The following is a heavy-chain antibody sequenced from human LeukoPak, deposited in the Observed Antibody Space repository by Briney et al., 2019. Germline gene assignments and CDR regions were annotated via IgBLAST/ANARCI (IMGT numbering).Heavy chain of an antibody. V-gene: IGHV3-11*06. J-gene: IGHJ4*02. CDR1: GFTFSYYY. CDR2: ISSSNSYT. CDR3: VGDDYGDYVY. Sequence: PGGSLRLSCAASGFTFSYYYMSWIRQAPGKGLEWVSYISSSNSYTNYADSVKGRFTISRDNAKNSLYLQMNSLRAEDTAVYYCVGDDYGDYVYWGQGTLVTVSS. D-gene: IGHD4-17*01.